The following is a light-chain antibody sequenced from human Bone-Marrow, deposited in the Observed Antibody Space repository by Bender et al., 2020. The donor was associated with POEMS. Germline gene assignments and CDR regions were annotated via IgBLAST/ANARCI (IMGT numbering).Light chain of an antibody. CDR2: DVT. CDR3: TSYTSSNTWV. CDR1: SSDIGTYDH. Sequence: QSALTQPASVSASPGQTITISCTGTSSDIGTYDHVSWYQQHPGRAPKVLIFDVTNRHSGVSYRFSGSKSGNTASLTISGLQAEDEADYYCTSYTSSNTWVFGGGTKLTVL. J-gene: IGLJ3*02. V-gene: IGLV2-14*03.